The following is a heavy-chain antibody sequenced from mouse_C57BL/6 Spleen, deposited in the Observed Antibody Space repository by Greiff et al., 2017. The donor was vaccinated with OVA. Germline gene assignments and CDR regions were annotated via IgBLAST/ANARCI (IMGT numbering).Heavy chain of an antibody. D-gene: IGHD2-4*01. CDR1: GFTFSSYA. V-gene: IGHV5-9-1*02. CDR3: TREGSYDYDVNWYFDV. Sequence: EVKLMESGEGLVKPGGSLKLSCAASGFTFSSYAMSWVRQTPEKRLEWVAYISSGGDYIYYADTVKGRFTISRDNARNTLYLQMSSLKSEDTAMYYCTREGSYDYDVNWYFDVWGTGTTVTVSS. J-gene: IGHJ1*03. CDR2: ISSGGDYI.